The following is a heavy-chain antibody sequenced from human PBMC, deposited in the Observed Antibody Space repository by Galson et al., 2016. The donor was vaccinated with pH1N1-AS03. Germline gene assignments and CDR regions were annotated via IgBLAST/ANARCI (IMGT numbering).Heavy chain of an antibody. D-gene: IGHD1-7*01. V-gene: IGHV3-48*01. CDR3: ARENWNYVAFDI. J-gene: IGHJ3*02. CDR2: ISSGSGTI. CDR1: GFTFSNHN. Sequence: SLRLSCAGSGFTFSNHNMNWVRQAPGKGLEWVSYISSGSGTIYYADSVKGRFTISRDRTSLSLQMNSLRAEDTAVYYCARENWNYVAFDIWGQGTMVTVSS.